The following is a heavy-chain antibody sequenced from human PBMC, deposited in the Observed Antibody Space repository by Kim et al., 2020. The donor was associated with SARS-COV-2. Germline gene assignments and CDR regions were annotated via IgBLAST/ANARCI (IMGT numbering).Heavy chain of an antibody. V-gene: IGHV3-23*01. CDR3: MKGGWGWIWDH. Sequence: GGSLRLSCTTSGFTFTGYAMSWVRQAPGKGLEWVSSIDGSDGTTYYVDSVKGRFTISRDNSKNTLYLQMNSLRADDTAVYYCMKGGWGWIWDHLGQGNRV. CDR2: IDGSDGTT. J-gene: IGHJ4*02. D-gene: IGHD2-2*03. CDR1: GFTFTGYA.